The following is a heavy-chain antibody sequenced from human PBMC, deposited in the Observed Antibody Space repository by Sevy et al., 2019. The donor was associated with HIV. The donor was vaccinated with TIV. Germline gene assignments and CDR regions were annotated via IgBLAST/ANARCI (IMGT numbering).Heavy chain of an antibody. J-gene: IGHJ4*02. CDR1: GFTFQTFG. Sequence: GGSLRLSCSAFGFTFQTFGMHWVRQAPGKGPEWLAVISYDGSSQHYADSVKGRFTISRDNSKNLLFLQMNSLIPKDTAVYFCTRESLRGTYIRGDFDHWGQGTLVTVSS. CDR3: TRESLRGTYIRGDFDH. CDR2: ISYDGSSQ. V-gene: IGHV3-30*03. D-gene: IGHD3-10*02.